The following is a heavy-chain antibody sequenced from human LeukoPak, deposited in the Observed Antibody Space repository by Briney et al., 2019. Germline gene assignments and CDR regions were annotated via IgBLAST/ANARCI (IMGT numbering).Heavy chain of an antibody. J-gene: IGHJ3*02. D-gene: IGHD2-2*01. CDR3: AAYPHIVVVPAKDAFDI. CDR1: GGTFSSYA. Sequence: GASVKVSCKASGGTFSSYAISWVRQAPGQGLEWMGGIIPIFGTANYAQKFQGRVTITADETTSTAYMELSSLRSEDTAVYYCAAYPHIVVVPAKDAFDIWGQGTMVTVSS. V-gene: IGHV1-69*13. CDR2: IIPIFGTA.